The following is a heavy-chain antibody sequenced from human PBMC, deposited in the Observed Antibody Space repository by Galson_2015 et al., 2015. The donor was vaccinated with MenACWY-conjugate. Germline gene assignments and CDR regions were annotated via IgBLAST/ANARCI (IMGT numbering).Heavy chain of an antibody. V-gene: IGHV3-11*06. CDR1: GFTFSDYY. D-gene: IGHD1-14*01. CDR2: ISTRSST. CDR3: ARFPRTPGKYPDY. Sequence: SLRLSCAASGFTFSDYYMSWVRQAPGKGLECVSYISTRSSTNYADSVQGRFTISRDNAKNSVYLQMDSLRAEDTAVYYCARFPRTPGKYPDYWGQGILVTVSS. J-gene: IGHJ4*02.